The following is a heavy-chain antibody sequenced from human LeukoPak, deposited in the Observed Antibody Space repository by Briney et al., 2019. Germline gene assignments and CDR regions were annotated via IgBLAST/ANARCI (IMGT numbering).Heavy chain of an antibody. CDR3: ARDQGDIVVVPDAFDI. D-gene: IGHD2-2*01. V-gene: IGHV1-18*04. CDR2: ISAYNGNT. CDR1: GYTFTSYG. J-gene: IGHJ3*02. Sequence: ASVKVSCKASGYTFTSYGISWVRQAPGQGLEWMGWISAYNGNTNYAQKLQGRVTMTTDTSTSTAYMELRSLRSGDTAVYYCARDQGDIVVVPDAFDIWGQGTMVTVSS.